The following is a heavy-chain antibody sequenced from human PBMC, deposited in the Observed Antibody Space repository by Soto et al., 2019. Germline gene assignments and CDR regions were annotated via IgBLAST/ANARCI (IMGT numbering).Heavy chain of an antibody. J-gene: IGHJ4*02. CDR3: AKDNGYSYGYFDY. CDR2: ISYDGSNK. D-gene: IGHD5-18*01. CDR1: GFTFSSYG. Sequence: GGSLRLSCAASGFTFSSYGMHWVRQAPGKGLEWVAVISYDGSNKYYADSVKGRFTIFRDNSKNTLYLQMNSLRAEDTAVYYCAKDNGYSYGYFDYWGQGTLVTVSS. V-gene: IGHV3-30*18.